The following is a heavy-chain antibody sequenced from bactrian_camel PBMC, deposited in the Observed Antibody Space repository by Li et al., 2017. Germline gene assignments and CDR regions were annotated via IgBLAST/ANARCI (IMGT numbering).Heavy chain of an antibody. CDR3: VREGGGSWGRYRYLEV. J-gene: IGHJ2*01. D-gene: IGHD6*01. CDR2: MRVGYGDGST. CDR1: VFAYSGIC. Sequence: VQLVESGGGSVQAGGSLRLSCVSSVFAYSGICLGWFRQAPGKEREAVAVMRVGYGDGSTYYSDSVKGRFTISWDNAKNTAYLQMNSLKPEDTAVYYCVREGGGSWGRYRYLEVWGQGTQVTVS. V-gene: IGHV3S59*01.